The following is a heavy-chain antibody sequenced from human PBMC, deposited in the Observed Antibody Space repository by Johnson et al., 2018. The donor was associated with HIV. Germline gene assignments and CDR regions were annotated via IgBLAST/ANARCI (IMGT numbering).Heavy chain of an antibody. D-gene: IGHD3-10*01. CDR2: IWSDGSNK. J-gene: IGHJ3*02. CDR1: GLSFSSYG. V-gene: IGHV3-33*01. CDR3: ARNLRFNRTVQGRVIISGVFDM. Sequence: QVQLVESGGGVVRPGGSVRLSCAASGLSFSSYGMEWVRQAPGKGLEWVAVIWSDGSNKHYADSVKGRFTISRDNSKNTLYLQMNSLRAEDTAVYYCARNLRFNRTVQGRVIISGVFDMWGQGTVVHVSS.